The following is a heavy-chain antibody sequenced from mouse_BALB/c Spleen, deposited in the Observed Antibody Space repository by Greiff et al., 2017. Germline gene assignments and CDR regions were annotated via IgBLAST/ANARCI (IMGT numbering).Heavy chain of an antibody. D-gene: IGHD2-2*01. Sequence: QVQLKQSGPGLVQPSQSLSITCTVSGFSLTSYGVHWVRQSPGKGLEWLGVIWSGGSTDYNAAFISRLSISKDNSKSQVFFKMNSLQANDTAIYYCARGLWLRRLNYYAMDDWGQGTSVTVSS. CDR1: GFSLTSYG. CDR2: IWSGGST. J-gene: IGHJ4*01. CDR3: ARGLWLRRLNYYAMDD. V-gene: IGHV2-2*02.